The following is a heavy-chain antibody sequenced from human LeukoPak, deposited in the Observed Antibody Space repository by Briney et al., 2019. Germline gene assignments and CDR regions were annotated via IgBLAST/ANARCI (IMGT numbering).Heavy chain of an antibody. CDR3: AREVHSSSSREGYFDY. Sequence: RASVKVSCKASGGTFSSYAISWVRQAPGQGLEWMGGIIPIFGTANYAQKFQGRVTITADKSTSTAYMELSSLRSEDTAVYYCAREVHSSSSREGYFDYWGQGTLVTVSS. V-gene: IGHV1-69*06. CDR1: GGTFSSYA. D-gene: IGHD6-6*01. CDR2: IIPIFGTA. J-gene: IGHJ4*02.